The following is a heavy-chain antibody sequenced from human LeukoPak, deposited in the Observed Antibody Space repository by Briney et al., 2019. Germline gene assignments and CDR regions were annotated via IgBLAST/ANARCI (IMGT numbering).Heavy chain of an antibody. CDR2: IDAGNGDT. J-gene: IGHJ5*02. CDR3: ARGGPYTLNWFDP. V-gene: IGHV1-3*01. CDR1: GYTFSDYA. Sequence: RWASVKVSCKASGYTFSDYAMHWVRQAPGQRFEWMGWIDAGNGDTRYSQKFQGRVTITRDTSASTAYIELRSLRSEDTAMYYCARGGPYTLNWFDPWGQGTLVTVSS.